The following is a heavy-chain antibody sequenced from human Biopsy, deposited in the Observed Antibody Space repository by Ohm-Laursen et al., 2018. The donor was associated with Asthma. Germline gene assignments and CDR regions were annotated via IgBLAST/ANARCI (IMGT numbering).Heavy chain of an antibody. CDR1: GGTFSRYA. D-gene: IGHD6-13*01. CDR3: ARDFLCQHGSSWYCYNYGMDV. CDR2: IIPVFGTS. J-gene: IGHJ6*02. Sequence: SVKVSCKASGGTFSRYAIGWVRQAPGQGLEWMGGIIPVFGTSNYAQKFQGRVTFTADGSTSSAYMELSSLTSEDTAVYYCARDFLCQHGSSWYCYNYGMDVWGQGTTVTVSS. V-gene: IGHV1-69*13.